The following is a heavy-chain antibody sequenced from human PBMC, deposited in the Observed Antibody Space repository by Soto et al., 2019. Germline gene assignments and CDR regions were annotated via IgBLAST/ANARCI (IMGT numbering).Heavy chain of an antibody. J-gene: IGHJ5*02. V-gene: IGHV1-69*13. CDR2: IIPIFGTA. CDR1: GGTFSSYA. Sequence: ASVKVSCKASGGTFSSYAISWVRQAPGQGLEWMGEIIPIFGTANYAQKFQGRVTITADESTSTAYMELSSLRSEDTAVYYCARAGPPIVVVPAAILGWFDPWGQGTLVTVSS. CDR3: ARAGPPIVVVPAAILGWFDP. D-gene: IGHD2-2*02.